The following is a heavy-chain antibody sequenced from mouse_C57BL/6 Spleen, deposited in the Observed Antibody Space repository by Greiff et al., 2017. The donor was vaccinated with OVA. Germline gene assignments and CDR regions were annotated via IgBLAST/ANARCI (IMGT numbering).Heavy chain of an antibody. CDR3: ARHYYGSSRNYFDY. D-gene: IGHD1-1*01. Sequence: QVQLQQPGAELVRPGTSVKLSCKASGYTFTSYWMHWVKQRPGQGLEWIGVIDPSDSYTNYNQKFKGKATLTVDPSSSTAYMQLSSLTSEDSAVYYCARHYYGSSRNYFDYWGQGTTLTVSS. J-gene: IGHJ2*01. V-gene: IGHV1-59*01. CDR2: IDPSDSYT. CDR1: GYTFTSYW.